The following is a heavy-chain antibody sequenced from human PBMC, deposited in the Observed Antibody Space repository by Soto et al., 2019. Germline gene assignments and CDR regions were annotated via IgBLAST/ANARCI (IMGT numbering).Heavy chain of an antibody. V-gene: IGHV1-69*11. CDR1: GGTFSSDA. Sequence: QVQLVQSGAEVKKPGSSVKVSCKASGGTFSSDAISWVPQAPGQGLEWMGGIIPILGTAKYAEKFQGRVTITADESTSTAYMDLSSLTSEDTAVYFCARDWGGNTHFFDYWGQGTLVTVSS. CDR3: ARDWGGNTHFFDY. J-gene: IGHJ4*02. D-gene: IGHD3-10*01. CDR2: IIPILGTA.